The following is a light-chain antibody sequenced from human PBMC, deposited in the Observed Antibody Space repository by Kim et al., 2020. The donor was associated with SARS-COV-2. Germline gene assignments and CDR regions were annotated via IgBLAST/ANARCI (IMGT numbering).Light chain of an antibody. V-gene: IGKV1-5*01. CDR1: QNLDNW. Sequence: DILMTQSPSTLSASVGDRVTITCRASQNLDNWLAWYQQKPGKAPKLLIYDASSLESGVPSRFSGGGSGTEFTLTITSLQPDDFATYYCQQYQSYSSTFGQGTKLEIK. J-gene: IGKJ2*01. CDR3: QQYQSYSST. CDR2: DAS.